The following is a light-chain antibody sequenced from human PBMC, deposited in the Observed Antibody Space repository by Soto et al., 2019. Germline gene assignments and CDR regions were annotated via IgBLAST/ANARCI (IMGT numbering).Light chain of an antibody. Sequence: VLTQPPSVSGAPGQRVTISCTGSSSNIGAGYDVHWYQQVPGAAPKLLIYGNTNRPSGVPDRFSGSKSGTSASLAITGLQAEDEADYYCQSYDSSLIYVFGTGTKLTVL. V-gene: IGLV1-40*01. CDR3: QSYDSSLIYV. J-gene: IGLJ1*01. CDR2: GNT. CDR1: SSNIGAGYD.